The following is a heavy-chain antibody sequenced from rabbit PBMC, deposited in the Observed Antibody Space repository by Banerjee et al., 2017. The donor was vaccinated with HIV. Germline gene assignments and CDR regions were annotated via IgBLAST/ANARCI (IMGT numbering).Heavy chain of an antibody. CDR1: GIDFSSYYD. V-gene: IGHV1S40*01. Sequence: QSLEESGGDLVKPGASLTLTCKASGIDFSSYYDMCWVRQAPGKGLEWIGTIYSGDGRTYYASWAKGRFTISKTSSTTVTLQMTSLTAADTATYFCEGGATGANLWGPGTLVTVS. CDR2: IYSGDGRT. CDR3: EGGATGANL. D-gene: IGHD7-1*01. J-gene: IGHJ4*01.